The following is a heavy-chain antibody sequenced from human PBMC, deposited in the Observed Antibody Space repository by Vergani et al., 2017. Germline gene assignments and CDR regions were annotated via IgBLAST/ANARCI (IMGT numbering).Heavy chain of an antibody. Sequence: EVQLLESGGNLIQPGGSLRLSCGASGFTFSSYAMTWVRLAPGTGLQWVSAISGSGGNTFYTDSVKGRFTISRDNSKDTLYLQMTSLRVEDTAIYYCARDPLLLDVPIAVPNFDFWGQGTLVSVSS. CDR2: ISGSGGNT. J-gene: IGHJ4*02. D-gene: IGHD2-15*01. CDR1: GFTFSSYA. CDR3: ARDPLLLDVPIAVPNFDF. V-gene: IGHV3-23*01.